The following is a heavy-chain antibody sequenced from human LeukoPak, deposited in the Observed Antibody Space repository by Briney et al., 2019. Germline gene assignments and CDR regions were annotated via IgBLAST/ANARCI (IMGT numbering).Heavy chain of an antibody. V-gene: IGHV3-21*01. D-gene: IGHD2-8*01. CDR3: AGSVLYYYGMDV. CDR2: ISSSSSYI. Sequence: KPGGSLRLSCAASGFTFSSYSMNWVRQAPGKGLEWVSSISSSSSYIYYADSVKGRFTISRDNAKNSLYLQMNSLRVEDTAVYYCAGSVLYYYGMDVWGQGTTVTVSS. CDR1: GFTFSSYS. J-gene: IGHJ6*02.